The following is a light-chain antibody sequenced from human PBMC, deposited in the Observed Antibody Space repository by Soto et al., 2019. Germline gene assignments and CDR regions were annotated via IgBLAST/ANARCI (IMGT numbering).Light chain of an antibody. Sequence: EIVLTQSPATLSLSPGERATLSCRASQSVSTYLAWYQQKRGQAPRLLIYDASNRATSIPARFSGSGSGTDFTLAISSLQPEDFAVYYCQQRSNWPWTFGQGTKMEVK. CDR3: QQRSNWPWT. J-gene: IGKJ1*01. CDR2: DAS. CDR1: QSVSTY. V-gene: IGKV3-11*01.